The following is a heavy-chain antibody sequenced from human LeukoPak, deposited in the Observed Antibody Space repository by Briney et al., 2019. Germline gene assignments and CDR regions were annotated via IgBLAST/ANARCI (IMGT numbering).Heavy chain of an antibody. CDR2: IYYSGST. D-gene: IGHD3-22*01. V-gene: IGHV4-59*01. CDR3: ARFPYYYDSSGQLGPDY. CDR1: GGSISSYY. J-gene: IGHJ4*02. Sequence: SETLSLTCTVSGGSISSYYWSWIRQPSGKGLEWIGYIYYSGSTNYNPSLKSRVTISVDTSKNQFSLKLSSVTAADTAVYYCARFPYYYDSSGQLGPDYWGQGTLVTVSS.